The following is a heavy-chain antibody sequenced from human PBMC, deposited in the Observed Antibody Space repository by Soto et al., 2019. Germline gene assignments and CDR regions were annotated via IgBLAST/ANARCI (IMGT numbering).Heavy chain of an antibody. CDR1: GGSISSSSYY. CDR3: ARHEKDPYYFDY. CDR2: IYYSGST. Sequence: PSETLSLTCTVSGGSISSSSYYWGWIRQPPGKGLEWIGSIYYSGSTYYNPSLKSRVTISVDTSKNQFSLKLSSVTAADTAVYYCARHEKDPYYFDYWGQGTLVTVSS. J-gene: IGHJ4*02. V-gene: IGHV4-39*01.